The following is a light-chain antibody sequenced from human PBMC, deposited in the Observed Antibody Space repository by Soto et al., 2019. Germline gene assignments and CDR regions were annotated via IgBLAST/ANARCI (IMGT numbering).Light chain of an antibody. J-gene: IGKJ1*01. CDR1: QSISDT. CDR2: GAS. V-gene: IGKV3-15*01. CDR3: QQYNNWPWT. Sequence: EIVMPPSPATMSLSPGGSAPLSCRASQSISDTLAWYQQKPGQAPRLLIHGASTRATGFPGRFSGSGSGTDFTLTISSLQPEDFAVYYCQQYNNWPWTCGQGTKGDIK.